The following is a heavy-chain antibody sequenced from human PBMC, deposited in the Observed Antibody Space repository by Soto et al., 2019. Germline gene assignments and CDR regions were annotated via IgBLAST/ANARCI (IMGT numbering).Heavy chain of an antibody. J-gene: IGHJ6*02. V-gene: IGHV1-3*01. Sequence: ASVKVSCKASGYTFTSYAMHWVRQAPGQRLEWMGWINAGNGNTKYSQKFQGRVTITRDTSASTAYMELSSLRSEDTAVYYCARDRMGSAGPYGMDVWGQGTTVTGSS. CDR3: ARDRMGSAGPYGMDV. CDR2: INAGNGNT. D-gene: IGHD1-26*01. CDR1: GYTFTSYA.